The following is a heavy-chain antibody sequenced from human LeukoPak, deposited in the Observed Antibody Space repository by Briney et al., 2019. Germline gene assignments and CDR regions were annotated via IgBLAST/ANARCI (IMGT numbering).Heavy chain of an antibody. V-gene: IGHV3-23*01. CDR3: AEDLYYYDSRTYY. CDR2: ISGSGGST. CDR1: GFTVSSNY. D-gene: IGHD3-22*01. J-gene: IGHJ4*02. Sequence: PGGSLRLSCAASGFTVSSNYMSWVRQAPGKGLEWVSAISGSGGSTYYADSVKGRFTISRDNSKNTLYLQMNSLRAEDTAVYYCAEDLYYYDSRTYYWGQGTLVTVSS.